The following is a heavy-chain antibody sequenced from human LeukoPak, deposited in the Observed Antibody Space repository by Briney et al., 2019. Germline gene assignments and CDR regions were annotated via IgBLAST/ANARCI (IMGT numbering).Heavy chain of an antibody. CDR3: ARVKGHYDILTGYYPVGGFDY. V-gene: IGHV3-21*01. Sequence: GGSLRLSCAASGFTFSSYSMNWVRQAPGKGLEWVSSISSSSSYIYYEDSVKGRFTISRDNAKNSLYLQMNSLRAEDTAVYYCARVKGHYDILTGYYPVGGFDYWGQGTLVTVSS. CDR2: ISSSSSYI. J-gene: IGHJ4*02. CDR1: GFTFSSYS. D-gene: IGHD3-9*01.